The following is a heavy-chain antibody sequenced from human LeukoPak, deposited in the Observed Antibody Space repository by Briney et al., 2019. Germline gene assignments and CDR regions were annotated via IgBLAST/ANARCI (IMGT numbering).Heavy chain of an antibody. J-gene: IGHJ4*02. CDR1: GYDFINYG. D-gene: IGHD6-6*01. CDR3: ARGGPFPSSSSSREYYLDY. V-gene: IGHV1-18*01. Sequence: ASVKVSCKASGYDFINYGISWVRQAPGQGLEWMGWRSIYNGNTDYKLQGRVTMTTDTSTNTAYMEVRSLRSDDTAVCYCARGGPFPSSSSSREYYLDYWGQGTLVTVSS. CDR2: RSIYNGNT.